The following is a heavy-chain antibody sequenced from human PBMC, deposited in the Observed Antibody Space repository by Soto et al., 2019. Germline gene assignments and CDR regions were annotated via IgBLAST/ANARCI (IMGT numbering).Heavy chain of an antibody. CDR2: ITTAGDT. J-gene: IGHJ6*02. CDR1: AFTFTNYA. CDR3: ARELHGGSYGMDV. V-gene: IGHV3-13*01. Sequence: PGGSLRLSCAASAFTFTNYAMNWVRQAPGKGLEWVSGITTAGDTYYPGSVKGRFTISREKAKNSLYLQMNSLSAGDTAVYYCARELHGGSYGMDVWGQGTTVTVSS.